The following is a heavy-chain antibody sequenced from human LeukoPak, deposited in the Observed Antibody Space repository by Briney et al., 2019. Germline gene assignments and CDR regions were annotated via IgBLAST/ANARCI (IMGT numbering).Heavy chain of an antibody. D-gene: IGHD1-7*01. Sequence: SVRVSCTASGGTFSSYAISWVRQAPGQGLEWMGGIIPIFGTANYAQKFQGRVTITTDESTSTAYMELSSLRSEDTAVYYCARAAGGWNYLLNFDYWGQGTLVTVSS. CDR1: GGTFSSYA. J-gene: IGHJ4*02. CDR3: ARAAGGWNYLLNFDY. V-gene: IGHV1-69*05. CDR2: IIPIFGTA.